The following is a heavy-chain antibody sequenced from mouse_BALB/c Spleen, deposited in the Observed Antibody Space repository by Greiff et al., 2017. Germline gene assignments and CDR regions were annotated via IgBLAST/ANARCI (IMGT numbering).Heavy chain of an antibody. D-gene: IGHD1-1*01. CDR2: IYPGSGST. Sequence: LQQPGSELVRPGASVKLSCKASGYTFTSYWMHWVKQRPGQGLEWIGNIYPGSGSTNYDEKFKSKATLTVDTSSSTAYMQLSSLTSEDSAVYYCTGSGYYGSRKLDYWGQGTTLTVSS. CDR1: GYTFTSYW. V-gene: IGHV1S22*01. CDR3: TGSGYYGSRKLDY. J-gene: IGHJ2*01.